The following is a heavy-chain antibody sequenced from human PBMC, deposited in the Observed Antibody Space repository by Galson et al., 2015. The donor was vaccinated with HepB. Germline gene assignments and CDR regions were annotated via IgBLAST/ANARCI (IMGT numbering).Heavy chain of an antibody. CDR3: ATGADGDSCSYCYGMDV. Sequence: SLRLSCAASGFTFSDYYMSWVRQAPGKGLEWVSYISSSGSNIYYADSVKGRFTISRDNAKNSLYLQMNGLRAEDTAVYYCATGADGDSCSYCYGMDVSGQGATPTASS. V-gene: IGHV3-11*01. CDR1: GFTFSDYY. D-gene: IGHD4-17*01. J-gene: IGHJ6*02. CDR2: ISSSGSNI.